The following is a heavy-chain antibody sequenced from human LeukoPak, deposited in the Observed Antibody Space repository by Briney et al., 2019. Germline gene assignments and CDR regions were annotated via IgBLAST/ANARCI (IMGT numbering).Heavy chain of an antibody. V-gene: IGHV1-2*02. CDR2: INPNSGGT. CDR3: ARDRIPYYYDSSGYYLGYFDY. J-gene: IGHJ4*02. Sequence: ASVKVSCKASGYTFTGYYMHWVRQAPGQGLEWMGWINPNSGGTNYAQKFQGRVTMTRDTSISTAYMELSRLRSDDTAVYYCARDRIPYYYDSSGYYLGYFDYWGQGTLVTVSS. CDR1: GYTFTGYY. D-gene: IGHD3-22*01.